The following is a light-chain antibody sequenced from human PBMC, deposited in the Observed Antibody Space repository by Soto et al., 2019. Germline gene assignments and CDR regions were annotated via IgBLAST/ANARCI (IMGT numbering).Light chain of an antibody. V-gene: IGKV1-17*03. CDR2: GAY. J-gene: IGKJ4*01. CDR1: QGISHY. Sequence: DIQMTQSPSTMSASVGDRVTITCRASQGISHYLAWFQQRPGKVPKRLIYGAYTLERGVPSRFSGSGSGTEFTLTISSLQPEDFATYYCLQHNSYPLSFGGGTKVEMK. CDR3: LQHNSYPLS.